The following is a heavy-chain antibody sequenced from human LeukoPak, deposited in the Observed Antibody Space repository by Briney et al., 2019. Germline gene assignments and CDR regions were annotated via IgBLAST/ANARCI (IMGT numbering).Heavy chain of an antibody. Sequence: GRSLRLSCAASGFTFSSYGMHWVRQAPGKGLEWVAIIWYDGSNKYYADSVKGRFTISRDNSRNTLYLQMNSLRAEDTAVYYCAREKTTVTTPFYYYYGMDVWGQGTTVTVSS. CDR1: GFTFSSYG. CDR2: IWYDGSNK. J-gene: IGHJ6*02. CDR3: AREKTTVTTPFYYYYGMDV. D-gene: IGHD4-17*01. V-gene: IGHV3-33*01.